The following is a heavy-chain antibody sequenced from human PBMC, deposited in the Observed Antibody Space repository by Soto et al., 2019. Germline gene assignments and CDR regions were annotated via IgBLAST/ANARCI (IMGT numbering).Heavy chain of an antibody. CDR2: VYSSGST. V-gene: IGHV4-30-4*01. Sequence: PSETLSLTCTVSGDSIANGDYYWSWIRQPPGKGLEWIGNVYSSGSTYYNPSLKSQITLSLDTSKNQFSLNLRSVTAADTAVYYCARYCITATCYIHQFDSWGQGTLVTVSP. J-gene: IGHJ4*02. D-gene: IGHD2-2*02. CDR3: ARYCITATCYIHQFDS. CDR1: GDSIANGDYY.